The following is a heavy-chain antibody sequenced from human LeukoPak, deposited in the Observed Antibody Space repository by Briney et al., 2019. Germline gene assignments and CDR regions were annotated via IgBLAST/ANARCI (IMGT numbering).Heavy chain of an antibody. CDR1: GYTFTSYD. D-gene: IGHD6-13*01. Sequence: ASVNVSCKAFGYTFTSYDINWVRQATGQGLEWMGRMNPNSGNTGYAQKFQGRVTMTRNTSISTAYMELSSLRSEDTAVYYCVLGYSSSWYYFDCWGEGALVIVSS. CDR3: VLGYSSSWYYFDC. V-gene: IGHV1-8*01. J-gene: IGHJ4*02. CDR2: MNPNSGNT.